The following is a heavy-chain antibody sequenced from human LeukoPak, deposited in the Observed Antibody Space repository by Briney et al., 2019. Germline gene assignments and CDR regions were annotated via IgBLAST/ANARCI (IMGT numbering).Heavy chain of an antibody. V-gene: IGHV4-38-2*02. CDR1: GYSISSGYY. J-gene: IGHJ4*02. Sequence: SETLSLTCTVSGYSISSGYYWGWIRQPPGKGLEWIGSIYHSGSTYYNPSLKSRVTISVDTSKNQFSLKLSSVTAADTAVYYCARDLDGEATDYWGQGTLVTVSS. CDR3: ARDLDGEATDY. CDR2: IYHSGST. D-gene: IGHD3-10*01.